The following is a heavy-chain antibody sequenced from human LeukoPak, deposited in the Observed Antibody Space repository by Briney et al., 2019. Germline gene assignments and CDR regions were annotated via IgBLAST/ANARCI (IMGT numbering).Heavy chain of an antibody. V-gene: IGHV1-69*05. CDR2: IIPIFGTA. J-gene: IGHJ4*02. D-gene: IGHD3-16*02. Sequence: GSSVKVSCKASGGTFSSYAISWVRQAPGQGLEWMGGIIPIFGTANYAQKFQGRVTITTDESTSTAYMELSSLRSEDTAVYYCASDSGVFRLGELSLFNYWGQGTRVTVSS. CDR3: ASDSGVFRLGELSLFNY. CDR1: GGTFSSYA.